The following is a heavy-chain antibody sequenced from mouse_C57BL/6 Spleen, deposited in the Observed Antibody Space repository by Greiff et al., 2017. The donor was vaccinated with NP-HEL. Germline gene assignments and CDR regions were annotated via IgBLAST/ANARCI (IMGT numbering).Heavy chain of an antibody. Sequence: VQLQQSGAELVKPGASVKISCKASGYAFSSYWMNWVKQRPGKGLEWIGQIYPGDGDPNYNGKFKGKAKLTAEKSSSTADRQLRSLTSEDSAVSFCARPTSQCAWFAYWGQGTLVTVSA. CDR3: ARPTSQCAWFAY. CDR1: GYAFSSYW. V-gene: IGHV1-80*01. CDR2: IYPGDGDP. J-gene: IGHJ3*01. D-gene: IGHD6-1*01.